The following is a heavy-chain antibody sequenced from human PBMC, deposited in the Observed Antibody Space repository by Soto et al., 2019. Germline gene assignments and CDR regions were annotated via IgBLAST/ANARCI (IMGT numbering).Heavy chain of an antibody. CDR1: GGSISSYY. Sequence: PSETLSLTCTVSGGSISSYYWSWIRQPPGKGLEWIGYIYYSGSTNYNPSLKSRVTISVDTSKNQFSLKLSSVTAADTAVYYCAREREDPAYFDYWGQGTLVTVSS. J-gene: IGHJ4*02. D-gene: IGHD1-26*01. CDR3: AREREDPAYFDY. V-gene: IGHV4-59*01. CDR2: IYYSGST.